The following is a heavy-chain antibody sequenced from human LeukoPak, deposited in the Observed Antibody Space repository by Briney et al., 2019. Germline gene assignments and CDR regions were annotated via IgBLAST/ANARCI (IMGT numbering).Heavy chain of an antibody. Sequence: GGSLRLSCAASGFTFDDYGVSWVRQAPGKGLEWVSGINWNGGSTGYADSVKGRFTISRDNAKNSLYLQMNSLRAEDTAVYYCAKGVDYYDSSGPFDYWGQGTLVSVSS. CDR2: INWNGGST. J-gene: IGHJ4*02. D-gene: IGHD3-22*01. V-gene: IGHV3-20*04. CDR1: GFTFDDYG. CDR3: AKGVDYYDSSGPFDY.